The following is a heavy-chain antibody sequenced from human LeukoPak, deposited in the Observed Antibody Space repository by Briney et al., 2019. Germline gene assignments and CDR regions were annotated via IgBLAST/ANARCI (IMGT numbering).Heavy chain of an antibody. CDR3: ARVGEGGGNYFRSYYDR. V-gene: IGHV3-7*01. CDR2: IKEDGSEK. J-gene: IGHJ4*02. CDR1: GFTFSSYW. D-gene: IGHD2/OR15-2a*01. Sequence: PGGSLRLSCAASGFTFSSYWMGWFRQAPGRGLEWVANIKEDGSEKNYVDSVKGRFSISRDNAENSLYLQMNSLRVEDTAMYYCARVGEGGGNYFRSYYDRWGQGTLVTVSS.